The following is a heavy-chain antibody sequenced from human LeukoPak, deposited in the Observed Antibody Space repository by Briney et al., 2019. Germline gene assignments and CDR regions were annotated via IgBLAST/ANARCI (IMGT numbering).Heavy chain of an antibody. CDR3: ARLSGLADY. V-gene: IGHV1-46*01. Sequence: ASVKVSCKASGYTFSGYYVHWVRQAPGQGLEWMGIINPSGGSTSYAQKFQGRVTMTRDMSTSTVYMELSSLRSEDTAVYYCARLSGLADYWGQGTLVTVSS. CDR1: GYTFSGYY. D-gene: IGHD6-25*01. CDR2: INPSGGST. J-gene: IGHJ4*02.